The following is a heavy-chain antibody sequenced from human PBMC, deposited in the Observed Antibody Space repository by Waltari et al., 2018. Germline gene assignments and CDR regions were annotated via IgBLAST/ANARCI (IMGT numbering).Heavy chain of an antibody. Sequence: QVHLQQWGEGLLKPSATLSLTCAVYGGSFSDSYWSWIRQPPGKGLEWIGEINHSGNTNDNPSLKSRVTTSVDTSKTQFSLKVTSVTAADTAVYYCARRRSLPHPYYFDYWGQGTLVTVSS. CDR3: ARRRSLPHPYYFDY. CDR2: INHSGNT. CDR1: GGSFSDSY. J-gene: IGHJ4*02. V-gene: IGHV4-34*01.